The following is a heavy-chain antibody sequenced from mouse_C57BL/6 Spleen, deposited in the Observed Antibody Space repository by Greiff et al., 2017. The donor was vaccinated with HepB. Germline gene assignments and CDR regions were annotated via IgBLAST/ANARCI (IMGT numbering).Heavy chain of an antibody. CDR1: GYAFSSSW. CDR2: IYPGDGDT. J-gene: IGHJ3*01. Sequence: VKLQESGPELVKPGASVKISCKASGYAFSSSWMNWVKQRPGKGLEWIGRIYPGDGDTNYNGKFKGKATLTADKSSSTAYMQLSSLTSEDSAVYFCARPYFAYWGQGTLVTVSA. CDR3: ARPYFAY. V-gene: IGHV1-82*01.